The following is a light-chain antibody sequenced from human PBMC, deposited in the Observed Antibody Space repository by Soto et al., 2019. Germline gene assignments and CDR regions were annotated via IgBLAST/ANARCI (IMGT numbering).Light chain of an antibody. CDR2: GAS. CDR1: QSVSSY. Sequence: EIVMTKSPATLSVSRGERATLSCRASQSVSSYLAWYQQKPGQAPRLLIYGASSRATGIPDRFSGSGSGTDFTLTISRMQPEDFAVYYCQQYGSSPTFGQGTKVDIK. V-gene: IGKV3-20*01. J-gene: IGKJ1*01. CDR3: QQYGSSPT.